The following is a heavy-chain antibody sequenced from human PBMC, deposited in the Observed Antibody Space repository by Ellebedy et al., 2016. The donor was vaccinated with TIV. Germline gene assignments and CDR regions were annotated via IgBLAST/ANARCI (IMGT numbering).Heavy chain of an antibody. CDR2: INHSGHT. Sequence: PGGSLRLSCAVYGGSLIGYYSGWFVQPPGKGLEWIGGINHSGHTDDNPSLKSRLTISVDTSKNQLYLKLRSVTAADAAVYYCVRGGPRWLKVKWFDPWGQGTLVTVSS. J-gene: IGHJ5*02. D-gene: IGHD5-24*01. V-gene: IGHV4-34*01. CDR1: GGSLIGYY. CDR3: VRGGPRWLKVKWFDP.